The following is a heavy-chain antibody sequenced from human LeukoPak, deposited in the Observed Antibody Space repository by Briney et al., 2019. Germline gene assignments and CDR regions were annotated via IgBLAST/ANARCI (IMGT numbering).Heavy chain of an antibody. CDR2: VDIDAHT. J-gene: IGHJ3*01. D-gene: IGHD3-3*01. V-gene: IGHV4-34*01. Sequence: SETLSLTCAVYGGSFSGYYWSWVRQPPGEGLEWIGEVDIDAHTSSNPSLKSRVTISADSSKNQFTLTLRSLTAADTALYYCVRQIGACAFDSWGQGTSVTVSS. CDR1: GGSFSGYY. CDR3: VRQIGACAFDS.